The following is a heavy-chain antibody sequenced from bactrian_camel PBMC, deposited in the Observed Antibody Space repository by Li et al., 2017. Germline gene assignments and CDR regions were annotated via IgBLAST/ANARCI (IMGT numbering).Heavy chain of an antibody. CDR1: GHYSTRAC. D-gene: IGHD3*01. Sequence: VQLVESGGGSVEAGGSLRLSCAAPGHYSTRACMGWFRQAPGKEREGVAAMYTGLGGGNIYYDDSVKGRFTISHDTAKNSIDLQMTSLKPDDTAMYYCAATGQMLKVAGCRTQGTQVTVS. V-gene: IGHV3S1*01. CDR2: MYTGLGGGNI. J-gene: IGHJ4*01.